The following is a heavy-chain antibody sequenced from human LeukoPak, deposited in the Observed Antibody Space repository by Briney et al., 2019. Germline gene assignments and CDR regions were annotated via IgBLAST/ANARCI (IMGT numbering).Heavy chain of an antibody. CDR1: GFTFSSYD. D-gene: IGHD1-26*01. J-gene: IGHJ3*02. CDR3: ARTTSMSYVGDAFDI. Sequence: GGSLRLSCAASGFTFSSYDMSWVRQAPGKGLEWVSRISGRGGGTYYADSVKGRFTISRDNSKNTLYLQMNSLRAEDTAVYYCARTTSMSYVGDAFDIWGQGTMVTVSS. CDR2: ISGRGGGT. V-gene: IGHV3-23*01.